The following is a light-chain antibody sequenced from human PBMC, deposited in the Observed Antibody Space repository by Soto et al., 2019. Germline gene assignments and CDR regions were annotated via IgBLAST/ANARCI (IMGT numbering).Light chain of an antibody. V-gene: IGKV3-20*01. CDR1: QSVSSSY. CDR3: QQYGISPWT. Sequence: EIVLTQSPGTLSLSPGERATLSCRASQSVSSSYLAWYQRKPGQAPRLLIYGASSRATGIPDRFSGSGSGTDFTLTICRLEPEDFAVYYCQQYGISPWTFGQGTKV. CDR2: GAS. J-gene: IGKJ1*01.